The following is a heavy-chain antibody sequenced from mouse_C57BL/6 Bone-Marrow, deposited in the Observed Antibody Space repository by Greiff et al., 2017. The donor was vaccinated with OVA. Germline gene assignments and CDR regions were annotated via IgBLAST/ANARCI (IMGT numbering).Heavy chain of an antibody. CDR3: THYDGYYFDY. CDR1: GFNIKDDY. CDR2: IDPENGDT. Sequence: EVQLQQSGAELVRPGASVKLSCTASGFNIKDDYMHWVKQRPEQGLEWIGWIDPENGDTEYASKFQGKATITADTSSNTAYLQLSSLTSEDTAVYYCTHYDGYYFDYWGQGTTLTVSS. V-gene: IGHV14-4*01. J-gene: IGHJ2*01. D-gene: IGHD2-3*01.